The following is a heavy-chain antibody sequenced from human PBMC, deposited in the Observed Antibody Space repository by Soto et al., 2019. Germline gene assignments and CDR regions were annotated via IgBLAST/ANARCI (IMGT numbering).Heavy chain of an antibody. Sequence: QVQLVQSGAEVKKPGSSVKVSCKASGGTFSTYTISWVRQAPGQGLEWMGRIIPFIGMATYAQKFQGRVTIPAGRSTTTAFMELSSLRSEDTAVYYCAREGGDGDYCFDYWGQGSLVTVSS. CDR2: IIPFIGMA. J-gene: IGHJ4*02. CDR1: GGTFSTYT. CDR3: AREGGDGDYCFDY. D-gene: IGHD4-17*01. V-gene: IGHV1-69*02.